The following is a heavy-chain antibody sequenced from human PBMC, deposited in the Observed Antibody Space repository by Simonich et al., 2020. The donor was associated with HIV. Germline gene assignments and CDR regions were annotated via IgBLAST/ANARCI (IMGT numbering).Heavy chain of an antibody. Sequence: QVQLVQSGAEVKKPGASVKVSCKASGYTFTSYYMHWVRQAPGQGLEWMGIINPSGGSTSYAQKFQGRVTMTTDTSTSTAYMELRSLRSDDTAVYYCARGITSGWYDYYYYYGMDVWGQGTTVTVSS. CDR3: ARGITSGWYDYYYYYGMDV. CDR1: GYTFTSYY. V-gene: IGHV1-46*01. CDR2: INPSGGST. J-gene: IGHJ6*02. D-gene: IGHD6-19*01.